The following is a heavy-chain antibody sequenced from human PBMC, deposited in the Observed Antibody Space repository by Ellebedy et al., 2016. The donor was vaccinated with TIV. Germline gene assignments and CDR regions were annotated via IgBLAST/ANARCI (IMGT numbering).Heavy chain of an antibody. V-gene: IGHV3-7*01. CDR1: GLTLSYYW. D-gene: IGHD6-19*01. Sequence: GESLKISCAASGLTLSYYWMSWVRQAPGTGLEWVANIKEDGSEKYYVDSVKGRFTISRDNAKNSLYLQMNSLRAEDTAVYYCARAVGGSRGGFDPWGQGTLVTVSS. CDR2: IKEDGSEK. J-gene: IGHJ5*02. CDR3: ARAVGGSRGGFDP.